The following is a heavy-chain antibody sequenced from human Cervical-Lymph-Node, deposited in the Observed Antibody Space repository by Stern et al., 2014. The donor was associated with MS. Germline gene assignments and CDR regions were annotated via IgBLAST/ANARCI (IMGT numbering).Heavy chain of an antibody. CDR2: ISYDGSSQ. Sequence: VQLLESGGGVVQPGRSLRLSCATSGFTFGRHSMHWVRQVPGEGLEWVAIISYDGSSQHYADSVKGRFTISRDNSNNTLYLQMNSLRIEDTAMYYCARPAAARYFDYWGQGSQVTVSS. V-gene: IGHV3-30-3*01. CDR3: ARPAAARYFDY. J-gene: IGHJ4*02. D-gene: IGHD6-25*01. CDR1: GFTFGRHS.